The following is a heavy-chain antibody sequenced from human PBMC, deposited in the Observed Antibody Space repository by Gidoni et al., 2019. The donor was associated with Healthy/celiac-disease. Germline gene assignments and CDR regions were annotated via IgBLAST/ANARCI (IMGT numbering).Heavy chain of an antibody. J-gene: IGHJ5*02. CDR1: GGSISSSSYY. CDR2: IYYSGST. Sequence: QLQLQESGPGLVKPSETLSLTCPVPGGSISSSSYYWGWIRPPPGKGLEWIGSIYYSGSTYYNPCLKSRVTISVDTSKNQFSLKLSSVTAAETAVYYCARPVKPGASWFDPWGQGTLGTVSS. V-gene: IGHV4-39*01. CDR3: ARPVKPGASWFDP. D-gene: IGHD7-27*01.